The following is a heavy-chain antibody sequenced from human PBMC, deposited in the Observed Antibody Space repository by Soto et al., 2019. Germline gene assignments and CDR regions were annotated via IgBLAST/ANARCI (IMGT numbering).Heavy chain of an antibody. V-gene: IGHV4-61*01. CDR3: AEGPEVAAIYGAFDI. D-gene: IGHD2-15*01. J-gene: IGHJ3*02. Sequence: SETLSLTCTVSGGSVSSGSYYWSWIRQPPGKGLEWIGYIYYSGSTNYNPSLKSRVTISVDTSKNQFSLKLSSVTAADTAVYYCAEGPEVAAIYGAFDIWGQGTMVTVSS. CDR1: GGSVSSGSYY. CDR2: IYYSGST.